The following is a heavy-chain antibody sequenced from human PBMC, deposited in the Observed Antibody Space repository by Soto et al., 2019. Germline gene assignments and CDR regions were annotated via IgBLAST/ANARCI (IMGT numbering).Heavy chain of an antibody. D-gene: IGHD1-1*01. J-gene: IGHJ4*02. Sequence: RASVKVSCKASGYTFTDYYLHWVRQAPGQGLEWVGWIYPDSGGTNYAPKFQGWVTMTRDTSISTAYMELSGLKSDDTAVYFCARAETLYPGNTFDLWGQGDLVTVSS. CDR3: ARAETLYPGNTFDL. V-gene: IGHV1-2*04. CDR2: IYPDSGGT. CDR1: GYTFTDYY.